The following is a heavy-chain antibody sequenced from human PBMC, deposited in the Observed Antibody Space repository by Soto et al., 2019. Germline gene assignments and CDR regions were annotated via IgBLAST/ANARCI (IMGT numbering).Heavy chain of an antibody. CDR3: ARDHVRVGATYYYYGMDV. J-gene: IGHJ6*02. Sequence: PSETLSLTCTVSTGYISSYYSSWIRQPQGKGLEWIGYIYYSGSTNYNPTLKSRVPISVDTSKNQFSLKLSSVTAADTTVYYCARDHVRVGATYYYYGMDVWGQGTTVTVSS. D-gene: IGHD1-26*01. V-gene: IGHV4-59*01. CDR1: TGYISSYY. CDR2: IYYSGST.